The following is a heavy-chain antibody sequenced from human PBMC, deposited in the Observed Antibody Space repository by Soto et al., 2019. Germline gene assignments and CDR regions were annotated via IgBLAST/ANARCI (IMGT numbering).Heavy chain of an antibody. CDR1: GGSISIGTDY. Sequence: PSETLSLTCDVSGGSISIGTDYWGWIRQPPGKGLEWIGNIHYSGSTNYNPSLKSRVIISADTSKNQFSLKLSSVTAADTAVYYCARDNDFWSGYDDFWGQGTLVTAPQ. D-gene: IGHD3-3*01. CDR2: IHYSGST. CDR3: ARDNDFWSGYDDF. V-gene: IGHV4-39*07. J-gene: IGHJ4*02.